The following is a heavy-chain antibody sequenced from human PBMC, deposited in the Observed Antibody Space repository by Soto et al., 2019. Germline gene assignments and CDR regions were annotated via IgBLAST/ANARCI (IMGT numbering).Heavy chain of an antibody. CDR2: IDGVSGDT. CDR1: GYTFTNYY. D-gene: IGHD2-8*01. V-gene: IGHV1-2*04. J-gene: IGHJ6*02. CDR3: ARTPNNGRAGVYGMDV. Sequence: QVQLVQSGAEVKKPGASVKVSCKASGYTFTNYYIHWVQQAPGQGLEWMGWIDGVSGDTKDAQKFQGWVTMTRDTSINTAYMELSRLTSDDTAVYYCARTPNNGRAGVYGMDVWGQGTTVTVSS.